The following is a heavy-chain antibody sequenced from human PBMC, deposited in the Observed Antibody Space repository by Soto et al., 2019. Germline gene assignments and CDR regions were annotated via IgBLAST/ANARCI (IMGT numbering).Heavy chain of an antibody. V-gene: IGHV4-31*03. CDR3: AISYYDILTGYSGLDY. CDR2: IYYSGST. J-gene: IGHJ4*02. Sequence: QVQLQESGPGLVKPSQTLSLTCTVSGGSISSGGYYWSWIRQHPGKGLEWIGYIYYSGSTYYNPSLKSRVTISVDTSKNQCSLKLSSVTAADTAVYYCAISYYDILTGYSGLDYWGQGTLVTVSS. D-gene: IGHD3-9*01. CDR1: GGSISSGGYY.